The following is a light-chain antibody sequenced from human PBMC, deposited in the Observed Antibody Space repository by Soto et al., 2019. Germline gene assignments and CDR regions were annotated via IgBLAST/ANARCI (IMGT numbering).Light chain of an antibody. CDR3: QHYNTWPPWT. V-gene: IGKV3-15*01. Sequence: EIVMTQSPATLSVSPGERATLSCRASQSVSSNLAWYQQKPGQAPRLLIYGASTMATGIPARFSGSGSGTDFTLTISSLQSEDFAVYYCQHYNTWPPWTFGQGTKVEIK. J-gene: IGKJ1*01. CDR2: GAS. CDR1: QSVSSN.